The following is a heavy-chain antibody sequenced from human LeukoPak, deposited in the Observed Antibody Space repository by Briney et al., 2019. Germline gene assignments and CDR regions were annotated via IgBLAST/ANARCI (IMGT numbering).Heavy chain of an antibody. V-gene: IGHV4-39*07. Sequence: PSETLSLTCTVSGGSISRSNYYWGWIRQPPGKGLEWIGSVYYRRRNDYNPSLKSRVTISVDTSKNQFSLKLSSVTAADTAVYYCARGDWFHFDYWGQGTLVTVSS. J-gene: IGHJ4*02. D-gene: IGHD3-9*01. CDR3: ARGDWFHFDY. CDR1: GGSISRSNYY. CDR2: VYYRRRN.